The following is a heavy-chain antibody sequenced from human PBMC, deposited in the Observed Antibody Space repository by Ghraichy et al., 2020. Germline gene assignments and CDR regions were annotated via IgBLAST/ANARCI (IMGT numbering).Heavy chain of an antibody. CDR3: ARDRAFGGVIVIGY. CDR2: INSDGSST. V-gene: IGHV3-74*01. J-gene: IGHJ4*02. Sequence: GGSLRLSCAASGFTFSSYWMHWVRQPPGKGLVWVSRINSDGSSTSYADSVKGRFTISRDNAKNTLYLQMNSLRAEDTAVYYCARDRAFGGVIVIGYWVQGGLRTDSS. CDR1: GFTFSSYW. D-gene: IGHD3-16*02.